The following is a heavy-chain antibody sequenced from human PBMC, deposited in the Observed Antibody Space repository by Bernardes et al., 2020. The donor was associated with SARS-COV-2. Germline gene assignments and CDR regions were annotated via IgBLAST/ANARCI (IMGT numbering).Heavy chain of an antibody. CDR1: GVSISGYY. J-gene: IGHJ3*01. Sequence: SETLSLTCTVSGVSISGYYWSWIRQPPGKGLEWIGYMYNSGTTKYNPSLSSRVTFSLDRSKSQLSLKLTSVTAADTAVYYCARDVRVYGSSGYYAFDLWGQGAKVTVSS. D-gene: IGHD3-22*01. V-gene: IGHV4-59*01. CDR3: ARDVRVYGSSGYYAFDL. CDR2: MYNSGTT.